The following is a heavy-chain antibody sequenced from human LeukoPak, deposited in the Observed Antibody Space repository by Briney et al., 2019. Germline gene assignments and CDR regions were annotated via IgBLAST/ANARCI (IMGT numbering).Heavy chain of an antibody. CDR3: ARDRGVRGVIIPLDY. CDR2: IKQDGSEK. V-gene: IGHV3-7*01. J-gene: IGHJ4*02. Sequence: GGSLRLSCAASGFTFSSYWMSWVGQAPGKRLEWVSNIKQDGSEKNYVDSVKGRFTISRDNAKNSLYLQMNSLRAEDTAVYYCARDRGVRGVIIPLDYWGQGTLVTVSS. CDR1: GFTFSSYW. D-gene: IGHD3-10*01.